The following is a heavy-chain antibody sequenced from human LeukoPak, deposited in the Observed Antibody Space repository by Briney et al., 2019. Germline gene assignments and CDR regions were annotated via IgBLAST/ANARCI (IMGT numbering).Heavy chain of an antibody. Sequence: GGSLRLSCAASGFTFSSYWMSWVRQAPGKGLEWVAVISYDGSNKYYADSVKGRFTISRDNSENTLYLQMNSLRAEDTAVYYCARDRASFMVRGVLNYWGQGTLVTVSS. CDR3: ARDRASFMVRGVLNY. CDR1: GFTFSSYW. CDR2: ISYDGSNK. J-gene: IGHJ4*02. V-gene: IGHV3-30*03. D-gene: IGHD3-10*01.